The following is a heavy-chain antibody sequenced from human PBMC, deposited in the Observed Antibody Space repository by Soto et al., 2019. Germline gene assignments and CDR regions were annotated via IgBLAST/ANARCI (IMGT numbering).Heavy chain of an antibody. Sequence: QAQLVESGGGVVQPGRSLRLSCAASGFTFSSYGMHWVRQAPGKGLEWVAVISNDATNKYYADSVKGRFTISRDNSKNTVYLEMDSLRPEDMAVYYCAKDPRLVQLNVRWGDYWGQGTLVTVSS. V-gene: IGHV3-30*18. J-gene: IGHJ4*02. CDR3: AKDPRLVQLNVRWGDY. CDR1: GFTFSSYG. CDR2: ISNDATNK. D-gene: IGHD1-1*01.